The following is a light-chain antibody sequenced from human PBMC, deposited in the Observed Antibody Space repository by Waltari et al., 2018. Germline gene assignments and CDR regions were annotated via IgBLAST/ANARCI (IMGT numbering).Light chain of an antibody. Sequence: DIQMTQSPSSVSASVGDRVTITCRASQGSGTWLAWYQQKPGKAPKLLIYGASSLQSWVPPRFSGSGSGTDFTLTINNLQPEDFATYSCQQANTFPLTFGGGTKVEIK. CDR2: GAS. CDR3: QQANTFPLT. J-gene: IGKJ4*01. CDR1: QGSGTW. V-gene: IGKV1-12*01.